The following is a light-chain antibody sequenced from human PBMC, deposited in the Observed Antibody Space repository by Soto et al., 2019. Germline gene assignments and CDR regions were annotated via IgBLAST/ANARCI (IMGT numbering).Light chain of an antibody. J-gene: IGKJ1*01. CDR2: DAS. Sequence: IQMTQSPSTLSASVGDRVTITCRASQSINTWLAWYQQNPGKAPKLLIYDASTLQSGVPSRFSGSGSGTEFTLTISSLQPDDFATYYCQQYNLYWTFGQGTKVDIK. V-gene: IGKV1-5*01. CDR1: QSINTW. CDR3: QQYNLYWT.